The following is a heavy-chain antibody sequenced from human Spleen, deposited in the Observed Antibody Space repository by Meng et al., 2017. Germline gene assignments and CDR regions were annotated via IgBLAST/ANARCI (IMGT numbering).Heavy chain of an antibody. D-gene: IGHD3-22*01. CDR1: GASISSYY. V-gene: IGHV4-34*01. CDR2: ITHTGST. J-gene: IGHJ4*02. Sequence: QVQLQELGAGLLKPSETLSLTCAVSGASISSYYWGWFRQPPGEGLEWIVEITHTGSTNYTPSLKSRATISVDTSKNQLSLILLSVTAADTAMYYCAGEIKYDSSGYYYWGQGTLVTVSS. CDR3: AGEIKYDSSGYYY.